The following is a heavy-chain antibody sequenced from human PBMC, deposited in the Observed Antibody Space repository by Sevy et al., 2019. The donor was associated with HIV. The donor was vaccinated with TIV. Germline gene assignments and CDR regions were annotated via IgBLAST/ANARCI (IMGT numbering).Heavy chain of an antibody. CDR3: ARRPDFGVVIPTGVMDV. J-gene: IGHJ6*02. V-gene: IGHV3-23*01. Sequence: GGSLRLSCAASGFTFSSYAMSWVRQAPGKGLQWVSVISGSGGSTYYADSVKGRFTIFRDNSKNTMYLQMNSLRAEDTAVDYCARRPDFGVVIPTGVMDVWGQGTTVTVSS. CDR1: GFTFSSYA. CDR2: ISGSGGST. D-gene: IGHD3-3*01.